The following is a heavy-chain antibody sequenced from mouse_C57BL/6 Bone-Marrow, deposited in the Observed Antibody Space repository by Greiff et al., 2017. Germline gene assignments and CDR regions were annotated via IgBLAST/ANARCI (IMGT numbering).Heavy chain of an antibody. J-gene: IGHJ4*01. V-gene: IGHV1-53*01. CDR3: ARGTQTAQARFYAMDY. Sequence: QVQLQQSGAEPAKPGASVKLSCKASGYTFTSYWMHWVKQRPGQGLEWIGNINPSNGGTNYNEKFKSKATLTVDKSSSTAYMQLSSLTSEDSAVYYCARGTQTAQARFYAMDYWGQGTSVTVSS. CDR1: GYTFTSYW. CDR2: INPSNGGT. D-gene: IGHD3-2*02.